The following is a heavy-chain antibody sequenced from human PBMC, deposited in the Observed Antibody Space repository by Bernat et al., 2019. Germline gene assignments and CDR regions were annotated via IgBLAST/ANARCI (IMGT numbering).Heavy chain of an antibody. V-gene: IGHV3-53*05. D-gene: IGHD4-4*01. CDR2: LYSSGNT. Sequence: EVRLVETGGDLIQPGGSLRISCAVSGVSVSNNYMSWARQAPGKGLEWVSVLYSSGNTHYADSVMGRFTISRDDSKNTLYLQMNSLRVEDTAVYFCAVDLGPTDPGWFDPWGQGTLVTVSS. CDR3: AVDLGPTDPGWFDP. CDR1: GVSVSNNY. J-gene: IGHJ5*02.